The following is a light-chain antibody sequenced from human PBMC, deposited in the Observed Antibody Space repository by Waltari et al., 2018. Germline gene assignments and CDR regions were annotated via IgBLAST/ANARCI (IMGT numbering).Light chain of an antibody. Sequence: DIQMTQSPSSVSASVGDRVTITCRASQGISNSLAWYQQKPGKAPKLLIYVASSLQSGVPSRFSGTGSGSDFTLTISNLQPEDFATYYCQKANSLELTFAGGTKVEIK. CDR3: QKANSLELT. CDR1: QGISNS. J-gene: IGKJ4*01. CDR2: VAS. V-gene: IGKV1D-12*01.